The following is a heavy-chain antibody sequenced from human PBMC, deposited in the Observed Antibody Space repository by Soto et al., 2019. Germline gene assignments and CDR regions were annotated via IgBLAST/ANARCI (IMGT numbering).Heavy chain of an antibody. CDR3: ARASNGIAARPGFFDC. V-gene: IGHV5-51*01. Sequence: GESLKISCKGSGYSFTSYWIGWVRQMPGKGLEVRGIIYPGDSDTRYIPSFQCQVTISADKSISTAYLQWSSLKASDTPMYSCARASNGIAARPGFFDCWGQGTLVTASS. CDR2: IYPGDSDT. D-gene: IGHD6-6*01. J-gene: IGHJ4*02. CDR1: GYSFTSYW.